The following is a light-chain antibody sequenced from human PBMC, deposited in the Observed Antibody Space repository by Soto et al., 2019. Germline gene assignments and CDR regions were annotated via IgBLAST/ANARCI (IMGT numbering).Light chain of an antibody. CDR2: DVS. V-gene: IGKV1-5*01. Sequence: GDRVTITCRASQSISDSLAWYQQKPGKAPDLLISDVSKLERGVASRFSGSGSGTEFTLTISSMQPDDLAVYYCQQRSNWPWTFGQGTKVDIK. CDR3: QQRSNWPWT. CDR1: QSISDS. J-gene: IGKJ1*01.